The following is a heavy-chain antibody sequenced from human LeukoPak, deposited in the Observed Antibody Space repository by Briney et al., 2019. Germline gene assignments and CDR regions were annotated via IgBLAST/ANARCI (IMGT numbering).Heavy chain of an antibody. D-gene: IGHD3-10*01. CDR1: GGSISTYW. CDR2: IYYSGST. V-gene: IGHV4-59*01. CDR3: ARGYYGSGSPYYYYYMDV. J-gene: IGHJ6*03. Sequence: SETLSLTCTVSGGSISTYWWSWIRQPPGKGLDWIGYIYYSGSTNYNPSLESRVTISVDTTKNHFSLKLSSVTAADTAVYYCARGYYGSGSPYYYYYMDVWGKGTTVSVSS.